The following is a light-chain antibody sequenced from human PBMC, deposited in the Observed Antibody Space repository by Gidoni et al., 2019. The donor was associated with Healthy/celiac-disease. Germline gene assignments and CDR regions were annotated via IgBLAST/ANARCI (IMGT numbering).Light chain of an antibody. V-gene: IGLV6-57*03. CDR1: SGSIASNY. Sequence: ISCTRSSGSIASNYVQWYQQRPGSAPTTVIYEDNQRPSGVPDRFSGSIDSSSNSASLTISGLKTEDEADYYSQSYDSSNVVFGGGTKLTVL. J-gene: IGLJ2*01. CDR3: QSYDSSNVV. CDR2: EDN.